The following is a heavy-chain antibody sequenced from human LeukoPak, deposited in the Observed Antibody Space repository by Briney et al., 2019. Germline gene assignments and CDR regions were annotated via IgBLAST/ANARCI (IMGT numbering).Heavy chain of an antibody. CDR2: IYTSGSI. V-gene: IGHV4-4*07. J-gene: IGHJ4*02. Sequence: SETLSLTCSVSGGSIRNYFWSWIRQPAGEGLEWIGRIYTSGSIEYNPPLRSRATMSVSTSRNQFSLKLTPKTAPDTDVYYCAGESKSYDGSGFYHDYWGQGTLVAVSS. D-gene: IGHD3-22*01. CDR1: GGSIRNYF. CDR3: AGESKSYDGSGFYHDY.